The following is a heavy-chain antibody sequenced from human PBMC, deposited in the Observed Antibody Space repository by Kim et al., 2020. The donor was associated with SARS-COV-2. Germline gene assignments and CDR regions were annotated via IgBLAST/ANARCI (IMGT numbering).Heavy chain of an antibody. V-gene: IGHV3-33*01. CDR1: GFTFSSYG. D-gene: IGHD3-22*01. J-gene: IGHJ4*02. CDR2: IWYDGSNK. CDR3: ASGGYYDSSGYFHY. Sequence: GGSLRLSCAASGFTFSSYGMHWVRQAPGKGLEWVAVIWYDGSNKYYADSVKGRFTISRDNSKNTLYLQMNSLRAEDTAVYYCASGGYYDSSGYFHYWGQGTLVTVSS.